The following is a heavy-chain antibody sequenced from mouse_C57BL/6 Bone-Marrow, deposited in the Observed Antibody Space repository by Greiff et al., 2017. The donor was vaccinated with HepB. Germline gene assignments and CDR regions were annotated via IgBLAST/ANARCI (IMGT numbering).Heavy chain of an antibody. CDR1: GYTFTSYW. D-gene: IGHD1-1*01. CDR3: ARGITTVVAHYAMDY. V-gene: IGHV1-53*01. Sequence: VQLQQPGTELVKPGASVKLSCKASGYTFTSYWMHWVKQRPGQGLEWIGNINPSNGGTNYNEKFKSKATLTVDKSSSTAYMQLSSLTSEDSAVYYCARGITTVVAHYAMDYWGQGTSVTVSS. CDR2: INPSNGGT. J-gene: IGHJ4*01.